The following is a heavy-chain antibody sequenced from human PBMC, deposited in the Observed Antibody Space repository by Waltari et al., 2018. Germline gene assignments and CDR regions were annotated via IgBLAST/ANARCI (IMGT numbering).Heavy chain of an antibody. CDR2: ISYDGSKT. V-gene: IGHV3-30*18. CDR3: AKDGVGVRAVIPFDY. D-gene: IGHD3-10*01. J-gene: IGHJ4*02. Sequence: QVQLVESGGGVVQPGRSLGPSCPASGFTFSNPGLHWVRQAPGKGLEWVALISYDGSKTFFTDSVKGRFTISRDNSKNMVYLQMNSLRAEDAAIYYCAKDGVGVRAVIPFDYWGQGTLVTVSS. CDR1: GFTFSNPG.